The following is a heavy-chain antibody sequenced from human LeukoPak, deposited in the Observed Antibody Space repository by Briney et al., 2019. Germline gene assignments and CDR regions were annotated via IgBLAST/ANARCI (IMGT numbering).Heavy chain of an antibody. Sequence: GRSLRLSCAASGFTFSSYAMHWVRQAPGKGLEYVSAISSTGGSTYYANSVKGRFTISRDNSKNTLYLQMGSLRAEDMAVYYCARDRSGSYYPDDAFDIWGQGTMVTVSS. J-gene: IGHJ3*02. V-gene: IGHV3-64*01. CDR3: ARDRSGSYYPDDAFDI. D-gene: IGHD1-26*01. CDR2: ISSTGGST. CDR1: GFTFSSYA.